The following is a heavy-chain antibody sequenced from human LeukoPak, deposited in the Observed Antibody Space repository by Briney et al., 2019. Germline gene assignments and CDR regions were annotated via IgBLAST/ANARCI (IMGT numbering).Heavy chain of an antibody. D-gene: IGHD6-19*01. V-gene: IGHV3-23*01. CDR3: ADRYSSGWYCY. CDR1: GFTSRSYA. CDR2: ISASGGST. J-gene: IGHJ4*02. Sequence: GGSLRLSCAASGFTSRSYAMSWVRQAPGKGLEWVSAISASGGSTYYADSVKGRFTISRDNSKNTLYLQMNSLRAEDTAVYYCADRYSSGWYCYWGQGTLVTVSS.